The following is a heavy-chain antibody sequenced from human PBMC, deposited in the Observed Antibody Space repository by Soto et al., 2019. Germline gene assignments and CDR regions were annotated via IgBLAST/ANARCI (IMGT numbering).Heavy chain of an antibody. Sequence: PVGSLRLSCAASGFTFSSYAMSWVRQAPGKGLEWVSAISGSGGSTYYADSVKGRFTISRDNSKNTLYLQMNSLRAEDTAVYYCAKDQGIVVVTKIPENAFDIWGQGTMVTVSS. CDR1: GFTFSSYA. D-gene: IGHD3-22*01. V-gene: IGHV3-23*01. J-gene: IGHJ3*02. CDR3: AKDQGIVVVTKIPENAFDI. CDR2: ISGSGGST.